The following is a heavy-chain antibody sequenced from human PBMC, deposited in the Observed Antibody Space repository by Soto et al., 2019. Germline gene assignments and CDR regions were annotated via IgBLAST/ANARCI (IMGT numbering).Heavy chain of an antibody. CDR3: ARRHGLDIDDYY. Sequence: SETLSLTCTVSGGSISSTTYYWGWMRQPPGKGLEWIASFFIGGNTYYNPSLKSRVTISVDTSKNQFSLKLSSVTAADTDVYFCARRHGLDIDDYYWGQGILVTVSS. V-gene: IGHV4-39*01. J-gene: IGHJ4*02. CDR1: GGSISSTTYY. CDR2: FFIGGNT. D-gene: IGHD3-10*01.